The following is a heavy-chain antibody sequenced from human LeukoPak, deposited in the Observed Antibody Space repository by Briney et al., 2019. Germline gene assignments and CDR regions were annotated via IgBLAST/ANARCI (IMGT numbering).Heavy chain of an antibody. J-gene: IGHJ6*02. Sequence: IAWVRQXRGKGLEWMGIIYPGDSETRYSPSFQGQVTISADKSISSVYLQWSSLKASDTATYYCARRSTIFYGMDVWGQGTTVTVSS. CDR3: ARRSTIFYGMDV. D-gene: IGHD3-3*01. CDR2: IYPGDSET. V-gene: IGHV5-51*01.